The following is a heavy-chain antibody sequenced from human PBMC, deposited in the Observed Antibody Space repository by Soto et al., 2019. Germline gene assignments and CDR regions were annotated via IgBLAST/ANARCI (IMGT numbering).Heavy chain of an antibody. D-gene: IGHD4-17*01. Sequence: QVQLVESGGGVVQPGRSLRLSCAASGFTFSSYGMHWVRQAPGKGLEWVAVISYDGSNKYYADSVKGRFTISRDNSKNTLYLQMNSLRAEDTAVYYCAKEGPDGDYIFGSAFDIWGQGTMVTVSS. V-gene: IGHV3-30*18. CDR2: ISYDGSNK. J-gene: IGHJ3*02. CDR3: AKEGPDGDYIFGSAFDI. CDR1: GFTFSSYG.